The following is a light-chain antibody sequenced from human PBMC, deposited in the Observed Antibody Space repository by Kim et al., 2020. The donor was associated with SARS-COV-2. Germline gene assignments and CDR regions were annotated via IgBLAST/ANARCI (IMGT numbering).Light chain of an antibody. V-gene: IGLV8-61*01. J-gene: IGLJ3*02. CDR1: SGSVSTSYY. Sequence: GGTVTRTCGLNSGSVSTSYYPSWFQQTPGQAPRTLIYNTNIRSSGVPDRFSGSILGNKAALTITGAQADDESDYYCVLYVGSGIWVFGGGTQLTVL. CDR3: VLYVGSGIWV. CDR2: NTN.